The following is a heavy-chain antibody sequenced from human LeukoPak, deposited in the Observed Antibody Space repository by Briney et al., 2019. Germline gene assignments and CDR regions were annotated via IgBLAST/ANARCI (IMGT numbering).Heavy chain of an antibody. D-gene: IGHD3-16*01. CDR2: ISYDGSNK. V-gene: IGHV3-30-3*01. Sequence: PGGSLRLSCAASGFTFSSYAMHWVRQAPGKGLEWVAVISYDGSNKYYADSVKGRFTISRDNSKNTLYLQMNSLRAEDTAVYYCASTIMITFGGVITHYWGQGTLVTVSS. CDR1: GFTFSSYA. J-gene: IGHJ4*02. CDR3: ASTIMITFGGVITHY.